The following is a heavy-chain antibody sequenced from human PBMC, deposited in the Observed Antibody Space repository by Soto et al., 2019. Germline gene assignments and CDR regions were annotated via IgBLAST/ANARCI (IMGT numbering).Heavy chain of an antibody. Sequence: PSETLSLTCTVSGGSTSIYYWSWIRHPAGKGLEWIGRIYTSGSTNYNPSLKSRVTMSVDTSKNQFSLKLSSVTAADTAVYYCARDFPRLVVVVAATQPPDDAFDIWGQGTMVTVSS. CDR2: IYTSGST. CDR3: ARDFPRLVVVVAATQPPDDAFDI. CDR1: GGSTSIYY. D-gene: IGHD2-15*01. V-gene: IGHV4-4*07. J-gene: IGHJ3*02.